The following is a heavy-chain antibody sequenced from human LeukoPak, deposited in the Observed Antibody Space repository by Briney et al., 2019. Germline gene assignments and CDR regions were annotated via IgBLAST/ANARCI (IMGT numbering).Heavy chain of an antibody. V-gene: IGHV3-48*01. CDR2: ISTGSSTK. Sequence: PGGSLRLSCAASGFTFSTYSMNWVRQAPGRGLEWISYISTGSSTKYYADSVKGRFTISRDNAKNSLYLQMNSLRVEDTAVYYCARGGGHLDCWGQGTLVTVSS. J-gene: IGHJ4*02. CDR3: ARGGGHLDC. D-gene: IGHD4-23*01. CDR1: GFTFSTYS.